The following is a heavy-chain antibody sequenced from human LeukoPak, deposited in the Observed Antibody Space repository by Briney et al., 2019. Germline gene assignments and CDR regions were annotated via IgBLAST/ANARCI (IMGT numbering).Heavy chain of an antibody. V-gene: IGHV1-58*01. D-gene: IGHD3-9*01. CDR1: GFTSTSSA. CDR2: IVVGSGNT. CDR3: AAAYDILTGYHRYYFDY. J-gene: IGHJ4*02. Sequence: GASVKVSCKASGFTSTSSAVQWVRQARGQRLEWIGWIVVGSGNTNYAQKFQERVTITRDMSTSTAYMELSSLRSEDTAVYYCAAAYDILTGYHRYYFDYWGQGTLVTVSS.